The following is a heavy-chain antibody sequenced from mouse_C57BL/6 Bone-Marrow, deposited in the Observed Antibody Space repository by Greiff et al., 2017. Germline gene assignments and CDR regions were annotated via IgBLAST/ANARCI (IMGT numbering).Heavy chain of an antibody. D-gene: IGHD3-2*02. CDR1: GFSLPSYA. CDR2: IWTGGGT. J-gene: IGHJ4*01. Sequence: EKLQQSGPGLVAPSQSLSITCTVSGFSLPSYAISWVRQPPGKGLEWLGVIWTGGGTNYNSALKSRLSISKDNSKSQVFLKMNSLQPDDTARYYCDRNGDSSGPYAMDYWGQGTSVTVSS. V-gene: IGHV2-9-1*01. CDR3: DRNGDSSGPYAMDY.